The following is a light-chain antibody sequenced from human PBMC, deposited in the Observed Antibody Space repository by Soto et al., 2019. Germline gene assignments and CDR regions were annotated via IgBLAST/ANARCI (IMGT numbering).Light chain of an antibody. Sequence: PGGLSLSPGERATLSCWASESVGDYLAWYQQKPGQAPRLLIYGATKRTSGTPDRFSGTGSETAFTLAIRRLEPGDFAVYYCQQYVTSPAITFGQGTRVEIK. CDR2: GAT. CDR1: ESVGDY. J-gene: IGKJ5*01. CDR3: QQYVTSPAIT. V-gene: IGKV3-20*01.